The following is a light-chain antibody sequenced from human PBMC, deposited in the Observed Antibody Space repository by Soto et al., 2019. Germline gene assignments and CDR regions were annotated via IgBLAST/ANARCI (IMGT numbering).Light chain of an antibody. CDR3: QQYDNWPLLS. CDR1: QSVRVN. Sequence: EIVMTQSPATLSVSPGERATLSCRASQSVRVNLAWYQQKPGQAPRLLIFGASTRATGIPVRFSGSGSGTEFTLTISSLQSEDSAVYYCQQYDNWPLLSFGGGTRVEIK. CDR2: GAS. V-gene: IGKV3-15*01. J-gene: IGKJ4*01.